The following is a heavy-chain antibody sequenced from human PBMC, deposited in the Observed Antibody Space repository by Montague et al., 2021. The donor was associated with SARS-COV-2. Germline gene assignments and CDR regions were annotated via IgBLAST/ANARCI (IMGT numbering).Heavy chain of an antibody. CDR1: GFSLSTSGMC. CDR2: IDWDDDK. CDR3: ARTYYDILTGYYTYDY. Sequence: PALVKPTQTLTLTCTFSGFSLSTSGMCVSWIRQPPGKALEWLALIDWDDDKYYSTSLKTRLTISKDTSKNQVVLTMTNMDPVDTAAYYCARTYYDILTGYYTYDYWGQGTLVTASS. V-gene: IGHV2-70*01. J-gene: IGHJ4*02. D-gene: IGHD3-9*01.